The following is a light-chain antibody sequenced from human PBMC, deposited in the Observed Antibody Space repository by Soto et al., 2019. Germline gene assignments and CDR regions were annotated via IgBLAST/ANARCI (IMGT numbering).Light chain of an antibody. CDR1: QSLVFSDGNTY. Sequence: DVVMTQSPLSLPVTLGQPASISCRSSQSLVFSDGNTYLNWFQQRPGQSPRRLIYRVSNRDSGVPDRFSGSGSSTDFTLKISRVEAEDVGVYYGMQGAHWPRTFGQGTKVEIK. CDR2: RVS. J-gene: IGKJ1*01. V-gene: IGKV2-30*01. CDR3: MQGAHWPRT.